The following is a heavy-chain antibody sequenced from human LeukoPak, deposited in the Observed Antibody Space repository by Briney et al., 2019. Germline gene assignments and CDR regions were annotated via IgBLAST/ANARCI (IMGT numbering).Heavy chain of an antibody. J-gene: IGHJ4*02. D-gene: IGHD5-24*01. CDR3: ARERIATVPDAYNYFDY. Sequence: PSETLSLTCTVSGGSISSYYWSWIRQPPGKGLEWIGYIYYSGSTNYNPSLKSQVTISVDASKNQFSLKLSSVTAADTAVYYCARERIATVPDAYNYFDYWGQGTLVTVSS. CDR2: IYYSGST. V-gene: IGHV4-59*01. CDR1: GGSISSYY.